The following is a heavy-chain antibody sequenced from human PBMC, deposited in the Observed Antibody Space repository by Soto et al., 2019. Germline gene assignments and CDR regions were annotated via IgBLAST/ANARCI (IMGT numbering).Heavy chain of an antibody. Sequence: GGSLRLSCAASGLTFSPYAMTWVRQAPGKGLEWVSAISGGAEIIYYLESVKGRFTISRDNSKNTLYLQMNSLRAEDTAVYYCARNDLFCTSGACYTKWGQGTLVTVSS. V-gene: IGHV3-23*01. D-gene: IGHD2-8*01. CDR3: ARNDLFCTSGACYTK. CDR2: ISGGAEII. CDR1: GLTFSPYA. J-gene: IGHJ4*02.